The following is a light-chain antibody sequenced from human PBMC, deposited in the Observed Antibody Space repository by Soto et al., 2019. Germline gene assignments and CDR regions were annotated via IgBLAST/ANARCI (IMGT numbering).Light chain of an antibody. J-gene: IGKJ5*01. CDR1: QSISSY. CDR3: QQSYSTPIT. CDR2: AAS. Sequence: DIQMPQYTSSLSASVGDRVTITCRASQSISSYLNWYQQKPGKAPKLLIYAASSLQSGVPSRFSGSGSGTDFTLTISSLQPEDFATYYCQQSYSTPITFGQGTRLEIK. V-gene: IGKV1-39*01.